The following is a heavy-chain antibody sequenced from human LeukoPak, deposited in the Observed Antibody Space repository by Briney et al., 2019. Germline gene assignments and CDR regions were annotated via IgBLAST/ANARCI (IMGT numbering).Heavy chain of an antibody. Sequence: GGSLRLSCAASEFTFSSYTMNWVRQAPGKGLEWVAVIWYDGSNKYYADSVKGRFTISRDNSKNTLYLQMNSLRAEDTAVYYCARDGGGGGCTSCLIDAFDIWGQGTMVTVSS. D-gene: IGHD2-2*01. J-gene: IGHJ3*02. CDR3: ARDGGGGGCTSCLIDAFDI. CDR1: EFTFSSYT. V-gene: IGHV3-33*08. CDR2: IWYDGSNK.